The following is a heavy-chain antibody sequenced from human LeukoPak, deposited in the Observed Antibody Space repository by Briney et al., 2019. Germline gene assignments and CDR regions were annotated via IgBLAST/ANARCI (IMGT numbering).Heavy chain of an antibody. Sequence: PSETLSLTCAVYGGSFSGYYWSWIRQPPGKGLEWIGEINHSGSTNYNPSLKSRVTISLDTSKNQFSLKLSSVTAADTAVYYCARGGEYSYGYKAYLYMDVWGKGTTVTVSS. CDR2: INHSGST. CDR1: GGSFSGYY. D-gene: IGHD5-18*01. J-gene: IGHJ6*03. V-gene: IGHV4-34*01. CDR3: ARGGEYSYGYKAYLYMDV.